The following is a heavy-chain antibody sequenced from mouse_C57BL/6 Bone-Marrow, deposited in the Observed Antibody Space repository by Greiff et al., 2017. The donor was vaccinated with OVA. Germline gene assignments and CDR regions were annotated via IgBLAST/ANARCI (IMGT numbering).Heavy chain of an antibody. V-gene: IGHV1-26*01. CDR2: INPNNGGT. D-gene: IGHD1-1*01. CDR3: ARCSSYAMDY. J-gene: IGHJ4*01. Sequence: EVQLQQSGPELVKPGASVKISCKASGYTFTDYYMNWVKQSHGKSLEWIGDINPNNGGTSYNQKFKGKATLTVDKSSSTAYMELRSLTSEDSAVYYCARCSSYAMDYWGQGTSVTVSS. CDR1: GYTFTDYY.